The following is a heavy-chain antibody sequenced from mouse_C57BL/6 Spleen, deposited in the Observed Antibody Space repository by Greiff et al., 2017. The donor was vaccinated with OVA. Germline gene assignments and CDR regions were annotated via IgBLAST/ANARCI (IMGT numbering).Heavy chain of an antibody. CDR2: IWSDGST. D-gene: IGHD1-1*01. CDR3: ARHGTTVVRYYAMDY. CDR1: GFSLTSYG. Sequence: VMLVESGPGLVAPSQSLSITCTVSGFSLTSYGVHWVRQPPGKGLEWLVVIWSDGSTTYNSALKSRLSISKDNSKSQVFLKMNSLQTDDTAMYYCARHGTTVVRYYAMDYWGQGTSVTVSS. J-gene: IGHJ4*01. V-gene: IGHV2-6-1*01.